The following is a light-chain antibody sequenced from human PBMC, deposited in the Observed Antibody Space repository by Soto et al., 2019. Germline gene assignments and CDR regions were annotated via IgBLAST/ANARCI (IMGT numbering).Light chain of an antibody. CDR2: AAS. CDR3: QQSYSIPLT. V-gene: IGKV1-39*01. CDR1: QSISSY. Sequence: DMHMTQSQSSLSASLGDRVTITSRASQSISSYLNWYQQKPGKAPKLLIYAASNLQSGVPSRFSGSGSRTDFTLTISSLQPEDFATYYCQQSYSIPLTFGGGTKVDIK. J-gene: IGKJ4*02.